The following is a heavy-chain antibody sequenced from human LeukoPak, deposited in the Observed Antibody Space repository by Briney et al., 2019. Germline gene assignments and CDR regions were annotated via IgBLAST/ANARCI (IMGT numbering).Heavy chain of an antibody. D-gene: IGHD3-22*01. V-gene: IGHV3-23*01. J-gene: IGHJ4*02. Sequence: GGSLRLSCAVSGITLSNYGMSWVRQAPGKGLEWVAGISGSAGGTYYADSVKDRFTVSRDNAKNTLYLQLNNLRAEDTAVYFCAKRGVVIRVILVGFHKEAYYFDSWGQGALVTVSS. CDR3: AKRGVVIRVILVGFHKEAYYFDS. CDR1: GITLSNYG. CDR2: ISGSAGGT.